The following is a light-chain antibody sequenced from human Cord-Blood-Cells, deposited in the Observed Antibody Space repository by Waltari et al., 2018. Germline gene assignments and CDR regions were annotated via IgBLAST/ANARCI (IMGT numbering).Light chain of an antibody. CDR1: PSVLYSSNNKNY. J-gene: IGKJ2*01. CDR2: WAS. V-gene: IGKV4-1*01. Sequence: SLAVSLGERATINCKSSPSVLYSSNNKNYLAWYQQKPGQPPKLLIYWASTRESGVPDRFSGSGSGTDFTLTISSLQAEDVAVYYCQQYYSTPYTFGQGTKLEIK. CDR3: QQYYSTPYT.